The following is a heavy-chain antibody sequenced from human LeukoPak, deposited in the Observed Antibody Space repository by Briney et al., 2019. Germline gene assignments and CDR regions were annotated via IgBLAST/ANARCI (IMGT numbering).Heavy chain of an antibody. V-gene: IGHV1-8*03. CDR3: ARDLNDYYDSSGYPTFDY. Sequence: ASLKVSCKASGYTFSNYDINWVRQATGQGLEWMGWMNPNSGNTGYAQKFQGRVTITRNTSISTAYMELSSLRSEDTAVYYCARDLNDYYDSSGYPTFDYWGQGTLVTVSS. J-gene: IGHJ4*02. D-gene: IGHD3-22*01. CDR2: MNPNSGNT. CDR1: GYTFSNYD.